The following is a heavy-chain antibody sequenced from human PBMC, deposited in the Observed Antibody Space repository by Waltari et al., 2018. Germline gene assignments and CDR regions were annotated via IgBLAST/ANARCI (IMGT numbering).Heavy chain of an antibody. CDR3: ARDLTIRFDP. J-gene: IGHJ5*02. V-gene: IGHV1-8*02. CDR2: WNLSSGNT. Sequence: QVQLVQSGAEVKKPGASVKVSCKASGYTFTSYDINWVRQATGQGLEWRGWWNLSSGNTGYAQKFQGRGTMTRDTSISAAYRGLSRLRSDDTAVYYWARDLTIRFDPWCQGSLVTVSS. CDR1: GYTFTSYD.